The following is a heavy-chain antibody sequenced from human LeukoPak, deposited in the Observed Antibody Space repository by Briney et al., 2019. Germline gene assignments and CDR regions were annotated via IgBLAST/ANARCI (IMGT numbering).Heavy chain of an antibody. V-gene: IGHV4-38-2*02. CDR3: ARQRWELLSYMDV. D-gene: IGHD1-26*01. CDR1: GYSIISDYF. J-gene: IGHJ6*03. CDR2: IYHSGST. Sequence: SETLSLTCTVSGYSIISDYFWGWIRQPPGKGLEWIGTIYHSGSTYYSPSLKSRVTISVDTSKNQFSLKLSSVTAADTAVYYCARQRWELLSYMDVWGKGTTVTISS.